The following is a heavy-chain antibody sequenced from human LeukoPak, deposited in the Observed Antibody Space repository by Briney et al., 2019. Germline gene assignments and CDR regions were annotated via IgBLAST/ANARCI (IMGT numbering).Heavy chain of an antibody. CDR2: IYYSSTT. CDR1: GVSVSGSNFC. V-gene: IGHV4-39*01. CDR3: ARLTKGRFFDYFFDF. D-gene: IGHD3-9*01. Sequence: AETLSLTCTVCGVSVSGSNFCGGGVREPRGKGVQWIGNIYYSSTTSSPPSLNSRVSVSVDTSTNQFSLKMTSVTAADTAVYYCARLTKGRFFDYFFDFWGQGALVTVSS. J-gene: IGHJ4*02.